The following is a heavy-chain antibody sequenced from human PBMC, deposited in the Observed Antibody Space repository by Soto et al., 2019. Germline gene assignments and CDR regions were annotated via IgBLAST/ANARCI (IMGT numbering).Heavy chain of an antibody. J-gene: IGHJ4*02. CDR1: GYDFRYYG. D-gene: IGHD5-18*01. CDR2: INADNGNT. Sequence: GASVKVSCKTSGYDFRYYGIHWLRQSPGQRLEWMGWINADNGNTKYSQSFQGRVTITRDTSASTAYMELSSLKSEDTTVYFCARGGYSSGYIGYLDHWGQGTVVTVSS. CDR3: ARGGYSSGYIGYLDH. V-gene: IGHV1-3*01.